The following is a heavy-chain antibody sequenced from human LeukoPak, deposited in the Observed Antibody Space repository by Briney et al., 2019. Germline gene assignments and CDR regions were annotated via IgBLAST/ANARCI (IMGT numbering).Heavy chain of an antibody. V-gene: IGHV1-18*01. D-gene: IGHD5-18*01. CDR1: GYTFTSYG. CDR2: ISAYNGNT. J-gene: IGHJ4*02. Sequence: ASVKVSCKASGYTFTSYGISWVRQAPGQGLEWMGWISAYNGNTNYAQKLQGRVTMTTDTSTSTVYMELSSLRSEDTAVYYCARDATAMVISYWGQGTLVTVSS. CDR3: ARDATAMVISY.